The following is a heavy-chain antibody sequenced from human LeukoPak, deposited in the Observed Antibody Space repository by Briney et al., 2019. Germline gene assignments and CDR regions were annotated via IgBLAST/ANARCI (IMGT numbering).Heavy chain of an antibody. CDR3: ARDGIAAAVEYYFDY. D-gene: IGHD6-13*01. Sequence: PGGSLRLSCAASGFTFRNYGMHWVRQAPGKGLEWVAVISYDGSNKYYADSVKGRFTISRDNSKNTLYLQMNSLRAEDTAVYYCARDGIAAAVEYYFDYWGQGTLVTVSS. J-gene: IGHJ4*02. CDR2: ISYDGSNK. CDR1: GFTFRNYG. V-gene: IGHV3-30*03.